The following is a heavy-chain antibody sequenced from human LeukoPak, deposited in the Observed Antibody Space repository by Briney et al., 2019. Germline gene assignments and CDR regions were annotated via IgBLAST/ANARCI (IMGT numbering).Heavy chain of an antibody. J-gene: IGHJ3*02. CDR2: IGGSGGST. CDR1: GFTFSSYA. Sequence: GGSPRLSCAASGFTFSSYAMGWVRQAPGKGLEWVSTIGGSGGSTYYADSVKGRFTISRDNSKNTLYLQMNSLRAEDTAVYYCAKDMRLWFGELPDFDIWGQGTMVTVSS. V-gene: IGHV3-23*01. D-gene: IGHD3-10*01. CDR3: AKDMRLWFGELPDFDI.